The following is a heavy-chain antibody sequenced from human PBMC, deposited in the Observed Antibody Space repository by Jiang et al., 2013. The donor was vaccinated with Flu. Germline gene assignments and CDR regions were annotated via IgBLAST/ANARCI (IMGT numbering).Heavy chain of an antibody. Sequence: GAEVKKPGASVKVSCKASGYTFTGYYMHWVRQAPGQGLEWMGWINPNSGGTNYAQKFQGRVTMTRDTSIGTAYMELSRLRSDDTAVYYCARDDGDYYGSGSPWSFDYWGQGTLVTVSS. CDR2: INPNSGGT. CDR3: ARDDGDYYGSGSPWSFDY. J-gene: IGHJ4*02. V-gene: IGHV1-2*02. D-gene: IGHD3-10*01. CDR1: GYTFTGYY.